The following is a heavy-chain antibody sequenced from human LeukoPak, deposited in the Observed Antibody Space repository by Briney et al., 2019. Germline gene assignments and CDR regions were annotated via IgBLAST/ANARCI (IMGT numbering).Heavy chain of an antibody. Sequence: SDTLSLKGAVYGGSLSGYYWSWIGDPQGNGLEGIGEINHSGSTNYNRPLKRRVTISVDTSKNQFSLKLSSVTAADTAVYYCARVSPYCSGGSCCFDYWGQGTLVTVSS. CDR1: GGSLSGYY. CDR2: INHSGST. J-gene: IGHJ4*02. V-gene: IGHV4-34*01. D-gene: IGHD2-15*01. CDR3: ARVSPYCSGGSCCFDY.